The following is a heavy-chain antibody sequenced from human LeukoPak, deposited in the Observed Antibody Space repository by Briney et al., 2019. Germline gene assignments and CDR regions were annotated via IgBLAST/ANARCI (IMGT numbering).Heavy chain of an antibody. CDR2: IRLDAINL. V-gene: IGHV3-30*02. Sequence: PGGSLRLSCAASGFSFRNYEMTWVRQAPGKGLEWVAFIRLDAINLYYVDSVRGRFTISRDNSKNTLSLQMNSLRTDDTALYYCARDGSSSGWYFDSWGQGTLVTVSS. D-gene: IGHD6-19*01. J-gene: IGHJ4*02. CDR1: GFSFRNYE. CDR3: ARDGSSSGWYFDS.